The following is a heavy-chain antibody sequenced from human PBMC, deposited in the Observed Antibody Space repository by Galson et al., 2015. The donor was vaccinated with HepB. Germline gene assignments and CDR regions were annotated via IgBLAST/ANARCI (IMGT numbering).Heavy chain of an antibody. CDR3: AREGYCSSTSCYYIPLLAAGDLNTDAFDI. J-gene: IGHJ3*02. V-gene: IGHV3-48*01. CDR2: ISSSSSTI. D-gene: IGHD2-2*01. CDR1: GFTFSSYS. Sequence: SLRLSCAASGFTFSSYSMNWVRQAPGKGLEWVSYISSSSSTIYYADSVKGRFTISRDNAKNSLYLQMNSLRAEDTAVYYCAREGYCSSTSCYYIPLLAAGDLNTDAFDIWGQGTMVTVSS.